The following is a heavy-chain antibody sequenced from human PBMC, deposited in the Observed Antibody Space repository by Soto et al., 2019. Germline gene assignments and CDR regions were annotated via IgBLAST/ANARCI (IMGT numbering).Heavy chain of an antibody. V-gene: IGHV4-61*01. Sequence: SETLSLTCAVSGDSVSNDNYYWSWIRQPPGKGLEWIGYIYYSGTTNYNSYLKSRLSLSVDMSKNQFSLKLASVTAADTAVYFCARSQRGRTAFTFDYWGQGALVTVSA. CDR3: ARSQRGRTAFTFDY. CDR2: IYYSGTT. D-gene: IGHD3-16*01. J-gene: IGHJ4*02. CDR1: GDSVSNDNYY.